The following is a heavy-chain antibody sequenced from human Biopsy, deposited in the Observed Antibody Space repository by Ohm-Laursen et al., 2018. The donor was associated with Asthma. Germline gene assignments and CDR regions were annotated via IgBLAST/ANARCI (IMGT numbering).Heavy chain of an antibody. Sequence: PSETLPLTCSVSGDSFTYPGYYWSWVRQLPGRGLEWIGYIHYSGSAYYNPSLKSRISMSVDMSKKQFSLEVRSVTAADTAVYYCARSVTGSLAYCAGDCSFHIDRWGPGTLVTVSS. CDR2: IHYSGSA. CDR3: ARSVTGSLAYCAGDCSFHIDR. D-gene: IGHD2-21*01. J-gene: IGHJ5*02. CDR1: GDSFTYPGYY. V-gene: IGHV4-31*03.